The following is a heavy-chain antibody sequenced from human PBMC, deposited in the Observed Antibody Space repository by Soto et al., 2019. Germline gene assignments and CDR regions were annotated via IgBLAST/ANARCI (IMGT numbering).Heavy chain of an antibody. D-gene: IGHD5-12*01. Sequence: QVQLVQSGAEVKRPGSSVKVSCEASGGTFSSLGFTWVRQAPGQGLEWMGGIIPISGRTTFAPKFLGRVTITADESTRTTYRELTALTSDDTAIYYCATRGTQGRWLEFADYWGQGTRVTVSS. V-gene: IGHV1-69*01. CDR1: GGTFSSLG. CDR3: ATRGTQGRWLEFADY. CDR2: IIPISGRT. J-gene: IGHJ4*02.